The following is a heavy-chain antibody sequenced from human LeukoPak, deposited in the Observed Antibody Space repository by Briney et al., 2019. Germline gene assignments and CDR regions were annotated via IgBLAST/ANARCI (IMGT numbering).Heavy chain of an antibody. V-gene: IGHV4-30-4*08. CDR2: IYYSGST. CDR1: GGSISSGDYY. CDR3: ARVPRPGYCSSTSCYPDAFDI. D-gene: IGHD2-2*03. J-gene: IGHJ3*02. Sequence: SSETLSLTCTVSGGSISSGDYYWSWIRQPPGKGLEWIGYIYYSGSTYYNPSLKSRVTISVGTSKNQFSLKLSSVTAADTAVYYCARVPRPGYCSSTSCYPDAFDIWGQGTMVTVSS.